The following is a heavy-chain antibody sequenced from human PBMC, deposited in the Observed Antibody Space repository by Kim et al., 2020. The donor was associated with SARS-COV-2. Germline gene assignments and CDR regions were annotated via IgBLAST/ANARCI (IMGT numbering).Heavy chain of an antibody. CDR1: GGSISRGGYY. CDR2: IYYRGST. Sequence: SETLSLTCTVSGGSISRGGYYWSWIRQHPGKGLEWIGYIYYRGSTYYNPSLKSRVTISVDTSENQFSLKLSSVTAADTAVYYCAREPSASFNYDILTGSGPYYYYGMDVWDQGTTVTVSS. V-gene: IGHV4-31*03. D-gene: IGHD3-9*01. J-gene: IGHJ6*02. CDR3: AREPSASFNYDILTGSGPYYYYGMDV.